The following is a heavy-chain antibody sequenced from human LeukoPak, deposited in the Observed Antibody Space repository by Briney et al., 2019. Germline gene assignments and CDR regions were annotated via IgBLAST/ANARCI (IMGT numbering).Heavy chain of an antibody. CDR2: IYTSGST. D-gene: IGHD3/OR15-3a*01. Sequence: TSETLSLTCTVSGGSISSYYWSWIRQPAGKGLEWIGRIYTSGSTNYNPSLKSRVTMSVDTSKNQFSLKLSSVTAADTAVYYCARDQGTGVYYYYYYMDVWGKGTTVTISS. V-gene: IGHV4-4*07. CDR3: ARDQGTGVYYYYYYMDV. J-gene: IGHJ6*03. CDR1: GGSISSYY.